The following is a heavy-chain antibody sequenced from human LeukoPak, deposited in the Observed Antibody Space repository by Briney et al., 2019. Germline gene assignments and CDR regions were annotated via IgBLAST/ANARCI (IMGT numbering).Heavy chain of an antibody. D-gene: IGHD3-10*01. CDR2: IIPIFGTA. CDR3: ARSDGIVTMVRGVYYYYMTS. CDR1: GGTFSSYA. J-gene: IGHJ6*03. Sequence: ASVKVSCKTSGGTFSSYAISWVRQAPGQGLEWMGGIIPIFGTANYAQKFQGRVTITTDESTSTAYMELSSLRSEDTAVYYCARSDGIVTMVRGVYYYYMTSGAKGPRSPSP. V-gene: IGHV1-69*05.